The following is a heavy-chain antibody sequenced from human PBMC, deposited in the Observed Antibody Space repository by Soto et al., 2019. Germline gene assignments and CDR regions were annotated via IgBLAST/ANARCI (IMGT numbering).Heavy chain of an antibody. D-gene: IGHD2-2*01. J-gene: IGHJ4*02. CDR2: MSSSSNYI. V-gene: IGHV3-21*01. CDR1: GFTFSSYS. CDR3: ATTCDSTSCCGGDY. Sequence: EVQVVESGGGLVKPGGSLRLSCAASGFTFSSYSVNWVRQAPGKGLEWVSHMSSSSNYIEYADSVRGRFTISRDNAKNSLYLQKNSPRAEDAAVYYWATTCDSTSCCGGDYWGQGTLVTVSS.